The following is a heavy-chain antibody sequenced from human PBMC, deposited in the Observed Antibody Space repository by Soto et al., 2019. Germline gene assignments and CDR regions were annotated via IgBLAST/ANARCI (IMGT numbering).Heavy chain of an antibody. CDR3: ARVDCSGGSCHPPVDY. D-gene: IGHD2-15*01. J-gene: IGHJ4*02. CDR1: GYTFTSYG. CDR2: ISAYNGNT. V-gene: IGHV1-18*01. Sequence: ASVKVSCKASGYTFTSYGISWVRQAPGQGLEWMGWISAYNGNTNYAQKLQGRVTMTTDTSTSTAYMELRSLRSDNTAVYYCARVDCSGGSCHPPVDYWGQGTLVTVSS.